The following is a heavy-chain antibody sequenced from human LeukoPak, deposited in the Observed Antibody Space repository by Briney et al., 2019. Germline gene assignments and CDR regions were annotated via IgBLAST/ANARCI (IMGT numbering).Heavy chain of an antibody. CDR3: ARGRDLDCSSTSCSMFDY. V-gene: IGHV1-2*02. D-gene: IGHD2-2*01. CDR1: GYTFTGYY. CDR2: INPNSGGI. J-gene: IGHJ4*02. Sequence: ASVKVSCKASGYTFTGYYMHWVRQAPGQGLEWMGWINPNSGGINYAQKFQGRVTMTRDTSINTAYMELSRLTSDDTAVYYCARGRDLDCSSTSCSMFDYWGQGTLVTVSS.